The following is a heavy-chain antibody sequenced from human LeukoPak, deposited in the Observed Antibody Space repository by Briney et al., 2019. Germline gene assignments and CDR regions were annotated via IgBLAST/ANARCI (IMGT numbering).Heavy chain of an antibody. Sequence: GGSLRLSCAASGFTFSSYGMSWVRQAPGKGLEWVSSISSSGGRTYFADSVKGRFTISRDNSKNTLYLQMNSLRAEDTAVYYCAKGRSSGLYHHPIDYWGQGTLVTVSS. J-gene: IGHJ4*02. CDR1: GFTFSSYG. CDR2: ISSSGGRT. V-gene: IGHV3-23*01. D-gene: IGHD6-19*01. CDR3: AKGRSSGLYHHPIDY.